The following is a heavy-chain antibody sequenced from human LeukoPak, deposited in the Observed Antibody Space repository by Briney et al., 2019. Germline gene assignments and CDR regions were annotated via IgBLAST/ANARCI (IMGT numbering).Heavy chain of an antibody. CDR3: AAVVPAVMGYFDY. CDR1: GGTFSSYA. CDR2: IIPIFGTA. V-gene: IGHV1-69*13. Sequence: SVKVSCKASGGTFSSYALSWVRQAPGQGLEWMGGIIPIFGTANYAQKFQGRVTITADESTSTAYMELSSLRSEDTAVYYCAAVVPAVMGYFDYLGQGTLGTVSS. J-gene: IGHJ4*02. D-gene: IGHD2-2*01.